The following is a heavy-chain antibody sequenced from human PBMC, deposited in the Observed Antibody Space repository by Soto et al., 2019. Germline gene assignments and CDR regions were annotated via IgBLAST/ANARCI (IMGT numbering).Heavy chain of an antibody. Sequence: SETLSLTCTVSGGSISSSSYYWGWIRQPPGKGLEWIGSIYYSGSTYYNPSLKSRVTISVDTSKNQFSLKLSSVTAADTAVYYCARDRAKLLWFGELLKDAFDIWGQGTMVTVSS. CDR1: GGSISSSSYY. CDR3: ARDRAKLLWFGELLKDAFDI. D-gene: IGHD3-10*01. CDR2: IYYSGST. J-gene: IGHJ3*02. V-gene: IGHV4-39*02.